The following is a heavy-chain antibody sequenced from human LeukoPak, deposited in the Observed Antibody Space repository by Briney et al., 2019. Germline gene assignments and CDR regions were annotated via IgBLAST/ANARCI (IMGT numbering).Heavy chain of an antibody. CDR2: ISGSGGST. J-gene: IGHJ3*02. CDR1: GFTFSSYA. Sequence: GGSLRLSCAASGFTFSSYAMSWVRQAPGKGLEWVSAISGSGGSTYYADSVKGRFTISRDNSKNTLYLQMNSLRAKDTAVYYCAKSFSTYYYDSSGYLGDAFDIWGQGTMVTVSS. V-gene: IGHV3-23*01. CDR3: AKSFSTYYYDSSGYLGDAFDI. D-gene: IGHD3-22*01.